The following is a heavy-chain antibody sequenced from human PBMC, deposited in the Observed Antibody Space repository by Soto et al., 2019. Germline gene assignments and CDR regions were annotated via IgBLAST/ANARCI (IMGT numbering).Heavy chain of an antibody. CDR3: AREIGTMVRGVINTEWYYYGMDV. CDR1: GFTFSSYW. D-gene: IGHD3-10*01. V-gene: IGHV3-7*05. J-gene: IGHJ6*02. Sequence: PGGSLRLSCAASGFTFSSYWMSWVRQASGKGLEWVANIKQDGSEKYYVDSVKGRFTISRVNAKNSLYLQMNSLRAEDTAVYYCAREIGTMVRGVINTEWYYYGMDVWGQGTTVTVSS. CDR2: IKQDGSEK.